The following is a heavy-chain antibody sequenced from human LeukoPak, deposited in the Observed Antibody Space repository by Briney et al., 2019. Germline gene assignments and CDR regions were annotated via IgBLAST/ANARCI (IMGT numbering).Heavy chain of an antibody. CDR3: PRGGQTGYVDYYYYYMDV. D-gene: IGHD3-9*01. V-gene: IGHV7-4-1*02. Sequence: GASVKVSCKASGYMFTSNGMNWVRQAPGQGLEWMGWINTNTGNPTYAQGFKGRFVFSLDTFVGSANLQISSLKTEDTAVYFCPRGGQTGYVDYYYYYMDVWGKGTTVTVSS. CDR2: INTNTGNP. J-gene: IGHJ6*03. CDR1: GYMFTSNG.